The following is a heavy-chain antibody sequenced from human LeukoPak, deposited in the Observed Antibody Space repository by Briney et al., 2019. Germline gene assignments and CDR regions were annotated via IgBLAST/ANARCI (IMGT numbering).Heavy chain of an antibody. Sequence: ASVKVSCKASGYTFTGYYMHRVRQAPGQGLEWMGWINPNSGGTNYAQKFQGRVTMTRDTSISTAYMELSRLRSDDTAVYYCAIPTQIVGATPTPDYWGQGTLVTVSS. V-gene: IGHV1-2*02. J-gene: IGHJ4*02. D-gene: IGHD1-26*01. CDR1: GYTFTGYY. CDR2: INPNSGGT. CDR3: AIPTQIVGATPTPDY.